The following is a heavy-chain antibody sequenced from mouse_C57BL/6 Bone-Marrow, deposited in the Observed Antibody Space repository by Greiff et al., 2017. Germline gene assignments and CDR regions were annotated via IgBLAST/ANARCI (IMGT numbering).Heavy chain of an antibody. CDR2: INPNYGTT. CDR1: GYSFTDYN. CDR3: ARGYDYDYARDY. V-gene: IGHV1-39*01. J-gene: IGHJ4*01. D-gene: IGHD2-4*01. Sequence: LVESGPELVKPGASVTISCKASGYSFTDYNMNWVKQSNGKSLEWIGVINPNYGTTSYNQKFKGKATLTVDQSSSTAYMQLNSLTSEDSAVSYCARGYDYDYARDYWGQGNSATVSS.